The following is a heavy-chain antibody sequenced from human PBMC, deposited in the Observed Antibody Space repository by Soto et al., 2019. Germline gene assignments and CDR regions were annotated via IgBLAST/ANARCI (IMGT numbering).Heavy chain of an antibody. CDR1: ASTFTGYT. CDR2: ISTFNGNT. D-gene: IGHD1-1*01. Sequence: QVHLVQSGTEVKEPGASVKVSCKASASTFTGYTINWVRQAPGQGLEWMGWISTFNGNTKYAGNFEGRVTMTTNTSTTTANVERRSLTFDDPVVYFCARGTVPPGRWSAPWGQGPLVRVSS. J-gene: IGHJ5*02. CDR3: ARGTVPPGRWSAP. V-gene: IGHV1-18*04.